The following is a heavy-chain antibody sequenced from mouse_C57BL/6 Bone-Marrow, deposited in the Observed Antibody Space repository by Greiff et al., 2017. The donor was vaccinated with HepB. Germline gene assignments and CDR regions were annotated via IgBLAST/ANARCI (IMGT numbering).Heavy chain of an antibody. V-gene: IGHV5-6*01. CDR3: ARHQGSSYCYWYFDV. CDR1: GFTFSSYG. CDR2: ISSGGSYT. J-gene: IGHJ1*03. Sequence: VKLMESGGDLVKPGGSLKLSCAASGFTFSSYGMSWVRQTPDKRLEWVATISSGGSYTYYPDSVKGRFTISRDNAKNTLYLQMSSLKSEDTAMYYCARHQGSSYCYWYFDVWGTGTTVTVSS. D-gene: IGHD1-1*01.